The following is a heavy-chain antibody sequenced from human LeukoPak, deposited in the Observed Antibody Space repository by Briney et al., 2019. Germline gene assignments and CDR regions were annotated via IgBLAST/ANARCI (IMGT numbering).Heavy chain of an antibody. J-gene: IGHJ4*02. CDR3: ARLEYGSALDY. CDR2: IYYSGST. V-gene: IGHV4-59*08. D-gene: IGHD4-17*01. CDR1: GGSISSYY. Sequence: SETLSLTCTVSGGSISSYYWSWIRQPPGKGLEWIGYIYYSGSTNYNPSLKSRVTISVDTSKNQFSLKLSSVTAADTAVYFCARLEYGSALDYWGQGTLVTVSS.